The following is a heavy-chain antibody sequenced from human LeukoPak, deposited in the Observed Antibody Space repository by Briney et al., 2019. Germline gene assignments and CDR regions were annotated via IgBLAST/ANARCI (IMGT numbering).Heavy chain of an antibody. D-gene: IGHD3-22*01. V-gene: IGHV3-48*03. Sequence: PGGSLRLSCEASGFSFSTREMSWVRQAPGKGPEGVSYIISSGSTIYYADSVQGRFTTSRDNAKNLLFLQMNSLRPEDTGVYYCARIDRDFYYMDVWGKGTTVTVSS. CDR3: ARIDRDFYYMDV. CDR1: GFSFSTRE. J-gene: IGHJ6*03. CDR2: IISSGSTI.